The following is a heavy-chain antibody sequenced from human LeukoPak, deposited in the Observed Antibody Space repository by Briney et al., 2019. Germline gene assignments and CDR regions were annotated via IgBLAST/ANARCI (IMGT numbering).Heavy chain of an antibody. J-gene: IGHJ4*02. CDR1: GGSFSGDY. CDR3: ARYHYGGFADY. CDR2: INHSGST. V-gene: IGHV4-34*01. D-gene: IGHD4-23*01. Sequence: SETLSLTCAVYGGSFSGDYWSWIRQPPGKGLEWIGEINHSGSTNYNPSLKSRVTISVDTSKNQFSLKLSSVTAADTAVYYCARYHYGGFADYWGQGTLVTVSS.